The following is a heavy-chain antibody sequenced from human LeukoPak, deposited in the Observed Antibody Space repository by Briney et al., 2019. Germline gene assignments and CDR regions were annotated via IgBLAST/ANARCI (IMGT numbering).Heavy chain of an antibody. CDR1: GFIFSDYA. CDR3: ARHDSFIPY. CDR2: ISDSGRAT. Sequence: GGSLRLSCASSGFIFSDYAMSWVRQAPGKGLEWVSGISDSGRATYYADSVKGRYTISSDNSKNTVSLQMSSLTAEDTAVYFCARHDSFIPYWGQGTPVTVSP. J-gene: IGHJ4*02. V-gene: IGHV3-23*01. D-gene: IGHD5-18*01.